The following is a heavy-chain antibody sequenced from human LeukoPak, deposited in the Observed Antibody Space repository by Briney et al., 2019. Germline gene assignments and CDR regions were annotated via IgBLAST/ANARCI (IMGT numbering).Heavy chain of an antibody. CDR3: ARLNLDSGGSWYYFDY. J-gene: IGHJ4*02. Sequence: SVKVSCKASGGTFSSYAISWVRQAPGQGLEWMGRIIPIFGTANYAEKFQGRVTITTDESTSTAYMELSSLRSEDTAVYYCARLNLDSGGSWYYFDYWGQGTLVTVSS. CDR1: GGTFSSYA. D-gene: IGHD2-15*01. V-gene: IGHV1-69*05. CDR2: IIPIFGTA.